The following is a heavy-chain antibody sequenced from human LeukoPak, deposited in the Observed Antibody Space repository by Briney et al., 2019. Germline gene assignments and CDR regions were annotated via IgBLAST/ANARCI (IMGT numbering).Heavy chain of an antibody. D-gene: IGHD3-9*01. Sequence: SVKVSCKASGGTFSSYAISWVRQAPGQGLEWMGGIIPIFGTANYAQKFQGRVTITTDESTSTAYMELSSLRSEDTAVYYCARDRPSVLRYFDWLDWGQGTLVTVSS. V-gene: IGHV1-69*05. CDR2: IIPIFGTA. CDR1: GGTFSSYA. CDR3: ARDRPSVLRYFDWLD. J-gene: IGHJ4*02.